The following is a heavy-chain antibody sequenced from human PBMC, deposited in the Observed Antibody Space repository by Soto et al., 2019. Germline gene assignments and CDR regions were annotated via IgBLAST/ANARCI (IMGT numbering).Heavy chain of an antibody. D-gene: IGHD2-21*01. CDR3: ARLGAYYQSLDP. Sequence: PSETLSLTCTVSGGSISSSSYYWGWIRQPPGKGLDWFGSFFFIGSTYYTPSFKIRVTFSLDTSKNHFSLKLSSVTAADTAAYYCARLGAYYQSLDPWGPGTLVTSPQ. CDR2: FFFIGST. V-gene: IGHV4-39*01. CDR1: GGSISSSSYY. J-gene: IGHJ5*02.